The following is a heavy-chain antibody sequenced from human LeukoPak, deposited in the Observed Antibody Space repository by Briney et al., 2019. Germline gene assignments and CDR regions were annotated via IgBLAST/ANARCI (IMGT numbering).Heavy chain of an antibody. CDR2: ISAYNGNT. V-gene: IGHV1-18*01. J-gene: IGHJ6*03. Sequence: ASVKVSCKASGYSFSNYGISWVRQAPGQGLEWMGWISAYNGNTNYAQKLQGRVTMTTDTSTSTAYMELRSLRSDDTAVYYCARSIAPDYYMDVWGKGTTVTVSS. CDR3: ARSIAPDYYMDV. CDR1: GYSFSNYG.